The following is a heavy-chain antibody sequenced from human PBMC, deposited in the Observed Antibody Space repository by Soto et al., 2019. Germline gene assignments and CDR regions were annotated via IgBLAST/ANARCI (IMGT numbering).Heavy chain of an antibody. CDR2: ISYDGSNK. CDR3: AKARRDGYNYVPDY. D-gene: IGHD5-12*01. CDR1: GFTFSSYG. J-gene: IGHJ4*02. Sequence: GGSLRLSCAASGFTFSSYGMHWVRQAPGKGLEWVAVISYDGSNKYYADSVKGRFTISRDNSKNTLYLQMNSLRAEDTAVYYCAKARRDGYNYVPDYWGQGTLVTVS. V-gene: IGHV3-30*18.